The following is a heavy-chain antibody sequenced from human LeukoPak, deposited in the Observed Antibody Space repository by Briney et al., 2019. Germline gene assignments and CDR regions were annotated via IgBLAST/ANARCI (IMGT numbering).Heavy chain of an antibody. CDR2: ISYDASNK. D-gene: IGHD4-17*01. J-gene: IGHJ6*02. CDR3: ARADYGDYIYYYYYGMDV. V-gene: IGHV3-30-3*01. Sequence: PGGSLRLSCAASGFTFSSYAMHWVRQAPGKGLEWVAVISYDASNKYYADSVKGRFTISRDNSKNTLYLQMNSLRAEDTAVYYCARADYGDYIYYYYYGMDVWGQGTTVTVSS. CDR1: GFTFSSYA.